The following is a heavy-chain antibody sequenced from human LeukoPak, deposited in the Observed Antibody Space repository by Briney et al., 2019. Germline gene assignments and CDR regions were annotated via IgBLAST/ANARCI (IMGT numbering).Heavy chain of an antibody. CDR1: GFTVSSNY. D-gene: IGHD6-6*01. CDR2: IYSGGST. CDR3: AKHPRLVRYFDS. V-gene: IGHV3-53*01. J-gene: IGHJ4*02. Sequence: GGSLRLSCAASGFTVSSNYMSWVRQAPGKGLEWVSVIYSGGSTYYADSVKGRFTISRDNSKNTLYLQMTSLRAEDTARYYCAKHPRLVRYFDSWGQGTLVTVSS.